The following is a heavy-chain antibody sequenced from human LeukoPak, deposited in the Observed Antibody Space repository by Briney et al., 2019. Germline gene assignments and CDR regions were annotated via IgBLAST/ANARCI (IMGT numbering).Heavy chain of an antibody. CDR3: ARGRFLGPMLYYYYGMDV. J-gene: IGHJ6*02. V-gene: IGHV1-2*02. CDR2: INPNSGGT. CDR1: GYTFTGYY. D-gene: IGHD3-3*01. Sequence: GASVKVSCKASGYTFTGYYMHWVRQAPGQGLEWMGWINPNSGGTNYAQKLQGRVTMTRDTSISTAYMELSRLRSDDTAVYYCARGRFLGPMLYYYYGMDVWGQGTTVTVSS.